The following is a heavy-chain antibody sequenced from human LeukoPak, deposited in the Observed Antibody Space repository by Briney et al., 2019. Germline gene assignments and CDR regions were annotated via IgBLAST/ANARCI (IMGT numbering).Heavy chain of an antibody. D-gene: IGHD1-26*01. Sequence: ASVKVSCKAFAFSFISFGFNWVRQAPGQGLEWMGWISGYNGDTKYAQKFQGRVTMTTDTSTSTAYMELGSLRSDDTAVYYCARGTWETAARPYSFDTRGQGTLVTVTS. V-gene: IGHV1-18*01. J-gene: IGHJ4*02. CDR2: ISGYNGDT. CDR3: ARGTWETAARPYSFDT. CDR1: AFSFISFG.